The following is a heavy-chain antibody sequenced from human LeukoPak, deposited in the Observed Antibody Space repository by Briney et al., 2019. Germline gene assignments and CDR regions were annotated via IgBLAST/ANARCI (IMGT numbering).Heavy chain of an antibody. CDR2: IIPILGIA. J-gene: IGHJ4*02. V-gene: IGHV1-69*04. D-gene: IGHD2-21*02. CDR1: GGTFSSYA. CDR3: ARDRGYIVVVTAILPYFDY. Sequence: GSSVKVSCKASGGTFSSYAISWVRQAPGQGLEWMGRIIPILGIANYAQKFQGRVTITADKSTSTAYMELSSLRSEDTAVYYCARDRGYIVVVTAILPYFDYWGQGTLVTVSS.